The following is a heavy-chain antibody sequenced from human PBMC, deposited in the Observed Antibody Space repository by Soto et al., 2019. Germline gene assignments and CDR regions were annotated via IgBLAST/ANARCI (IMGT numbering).Heavy chain of an antibody. J-gene: IGHJ4*02. D-gene: IGHD3-10*01. CDR1: GFTFSDYW. V-gene: IGHV3-7*05. Sequence: EVQLVESGGGLVQPGGSLRLSCAASGFTFSDYWMSWVRQAPGTGLECVANIKRDGSEKYYVDPVKGRFTISRDNAKNSLYLQMNSLTAEDTAVYYCATSMGRAGNDYWGQGTQVTVSS. CDR2: IKRDGSEK. CDR3: ATSMGRAGNDY.